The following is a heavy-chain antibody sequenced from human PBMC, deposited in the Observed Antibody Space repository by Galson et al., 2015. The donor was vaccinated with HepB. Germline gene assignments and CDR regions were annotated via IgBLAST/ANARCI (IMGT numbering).Heavy chain of an antibody. J-gene: IGHJ6*02. CDR3: ARKGRTTIFGVVNTYYYYGMDV. CDR1: GGTFSNYA. Sequence: SVKVSCKASGGTFSNYAISWVRQAPGQGLEWMGGIIPIFGTANYAQKFQGRVTITADKSTSTAYMELSSLRSEDTAVYYCARKGRTTIFGVVNTYYYYGMDVWGQGTTVTVSS. V-gene: IGHV1-69*06. CDR2: IIPIFGTA. D-gene: IGHD3-3*01.